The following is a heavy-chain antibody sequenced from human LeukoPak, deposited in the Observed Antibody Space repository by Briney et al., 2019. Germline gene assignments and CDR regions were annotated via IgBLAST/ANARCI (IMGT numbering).Heavy chain of an antibody. CDR3: AREAPVAAGSDAFDI. CDR2: ISPYNSNT. J-gene: IGHJ3*02. D-gene: IGHD6-19*01. Sequence: SVKVSCKSSGYTFTTYGISWMRQAPGQSLEWRGWISPYNSNTKYAQKLQGRVTMTTDTSTNTAYMEVRSLRSDDTAVYYCAREAPVAAGSDAFDIWGQGTMVTVSS. V-gene: IGHV1-18*01. CDR1: GYTFTTYG.